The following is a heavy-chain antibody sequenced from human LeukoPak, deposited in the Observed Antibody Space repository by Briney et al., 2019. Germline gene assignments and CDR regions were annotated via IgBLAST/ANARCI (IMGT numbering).Heavy chain of an antibody. V-gene: IGHV4-61*01. D-gene: IGHD1-26*01. CDR2: IYYSGST. CDR3: AGGRSNYYGMDV. Sequence: SETLSLTCTVSGGSVSSGSYYWSWIRQPPGKRLEWIGYIYYSGSTNYNPSLKSRVTISVDTSKNQFSLKLSSVTAADTAVYYCAGGRSNYYGMDVWGQGTTVTVSS. CDR1: GGSVSSGSYY. J-gene: IGHJ6*02.